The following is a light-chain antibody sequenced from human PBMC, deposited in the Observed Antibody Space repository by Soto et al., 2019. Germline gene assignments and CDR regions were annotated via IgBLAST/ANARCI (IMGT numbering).Light chain of an antibody. J-gene: IGLJ1*01. CDR1: SSDVGCYNY. Sequence: QSALTQPASVSGSPGQSITISCTGTSSDVGCYNYVSWYQQHPGKAPKLMIYDVSKRPSGVSNRFSGSKSGNTASLTISGLQADDEDDYYCTSYTSSSSRVFGTGTKVTVL. CDR2: DVS. CDR3: TSYTSSSSRV. V-gene: IGLV2-14*03.